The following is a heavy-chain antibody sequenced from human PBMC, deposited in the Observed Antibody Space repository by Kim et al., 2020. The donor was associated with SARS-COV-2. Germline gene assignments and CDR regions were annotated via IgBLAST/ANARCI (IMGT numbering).Heavy chain of an antibody. CDR3: AKGRGGSCSTYTCSRTYDD. J-gene: IGHJ4*02. D-gene: IGHD1-26*01. V-gene: IGHV3-23*01. CDR1: GFTFSNYA. CDR2: IGVSSDTT. Sequence: GGSLRLSCAVSGFTFSNYAMSWVRQAPGKGLEWVSVIGVSSDTTYYADSVKGRITISRDNSKSTLILQMNGLSAEDTAVYFCAKGRGGSCSTYTCSRTYDDWGQGTLVTVSS.